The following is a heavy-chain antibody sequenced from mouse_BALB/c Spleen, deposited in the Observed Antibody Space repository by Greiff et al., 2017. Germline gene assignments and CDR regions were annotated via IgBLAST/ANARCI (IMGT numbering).Heavy chain of an antibody. V-gene: IGHV5-4*02. CDR2: ISDGGSYT. CDR1: GFTFSDYY. J-gene: IGHJ4*01. CDR3: ARAVTTVEDAMDY. D-gene: IGHD1-1*01. Sequence: EVQVVESGGGLVKPGGSLKLSCAASGFTFSDYYMYWVRQTPEKRLEWVATISDGGSYTYYPDSVKGRFTISRDNAKNNLYLQMSSLKSEDTAMYYCARAVTTVEDAMDYWGQGTSVTVSS.